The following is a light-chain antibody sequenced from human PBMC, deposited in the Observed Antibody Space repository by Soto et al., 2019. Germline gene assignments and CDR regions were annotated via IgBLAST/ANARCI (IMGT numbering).Light chain of an antibody. Sequence: EIAMTQSPGTLSLSPGERATLSCWASQSVSNRYLAWYQQKPGQAPRLLIYGASSRATGIPARFSGSGSGTDFTLTISSLEPEDFAVDYCQQRSNRPPFGPGTKVDIK. CDR1: QSVSNRY. J-gene: IGKJ3*01. V-gene: IGKV3-11*01. CDR2: GAS. CDR3: QQRSNRPP.